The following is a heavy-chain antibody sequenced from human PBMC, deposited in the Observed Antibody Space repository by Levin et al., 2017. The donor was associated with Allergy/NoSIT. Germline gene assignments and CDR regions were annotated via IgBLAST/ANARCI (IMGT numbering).Heavy chain of an antibody. Sequence: PSETLSLTCAVSGYSIRSGYYWDWIRQSPGKGLEWIGTIYHSGNTYYNPSLKSRVTISVDTSKNQFSLKLTSVTAADTAIYYCARDCSSTNCFRNHNFYGMDVWGQGATVTVSS. J-gene: IGHJ6*02. D-gene: IGHD2-2*01. CDR3: ARDCSSTNCFRNHNFYGMDV. CDR1: GYSIRSGYY. V-gene: IGHV4-38-2*02. CDR2: IYHSGNT.